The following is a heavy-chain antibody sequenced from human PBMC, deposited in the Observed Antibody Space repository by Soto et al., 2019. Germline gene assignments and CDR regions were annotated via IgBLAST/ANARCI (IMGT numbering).Heavy chain of an antibody. V-gene: IGHV4-59*01. J-gene: IGHJ6*02. CDR2: IYYSGST. D-gene: IGHD6-13*01. Sequence: PSETLSLTCTVSGRSISSYYWSWIRQPPGKGLEWIGYIYYSGSTNYNPSLKSRVTISVDTSKNQFSLKLSSVTAADTAVYYCASAIAAAGKNYYHGMVVWGQATPVTV. CDR1: GRSISSYY. CDR3: ASAIAAAGKNYYHGMVV.